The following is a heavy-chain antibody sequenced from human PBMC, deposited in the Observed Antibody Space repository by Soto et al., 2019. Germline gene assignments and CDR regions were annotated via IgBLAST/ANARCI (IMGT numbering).Heavy chain of an antibody. V-gene: IGHV1-69*01. D-gene: IGHD6-6*01. CDR1: GGTFPNYV. J-gene: IGHJ5*02. Sequence: QVQLVQSGAEVRKPVSSVKVSCKISGGTFPNYVISWLRQAPGQGLEWMGGLIPIFGAANLAQKFQGRVTITADESTSTVNMELSSITSEDTAVYYCARGRSSPNFDPWGQGTLVTVSS. CDR2: LIPIFGAA. CDR3: ARGRSSPNFDP.